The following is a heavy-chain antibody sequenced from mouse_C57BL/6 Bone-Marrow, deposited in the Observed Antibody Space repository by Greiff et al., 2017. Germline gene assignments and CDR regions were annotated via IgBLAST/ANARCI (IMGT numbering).Heavy chain of an antibody. CDR2: INPNNGGT. D-gene: IGHD1-1*01. Sequence: VQLQQSGPELVKPGASVKISCKASGYTFTDYYMNWVKQSHGKSLEWIGDINPNNGGTSYNQKFKGKATLTVDKSSRTAYMELRSLTSEDSAVYYCARSNYYGNYFDYWGQGTTLTVSS. CDR3: ARSNYYGNYFDY. CDR1: GYTFTDYY. V-gene: IGHV1-26*01. J-gene: IGHJ2*01.